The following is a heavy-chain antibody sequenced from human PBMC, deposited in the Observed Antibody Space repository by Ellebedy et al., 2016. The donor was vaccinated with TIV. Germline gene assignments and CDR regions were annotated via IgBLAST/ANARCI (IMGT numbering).Heavy chain of an antibody. CDR3: ARGRYYDSSGYLPGDATFDY. CDR1: GFTFSSYD. CDR2: IGTTADT. J-gene: IGHJ4*01. Sequence: GESLKISXAASGFTFSSYDMHWVRQVAGKGLEWVSTIGTTADTYYPGSVTDRFTISRDNAKNSFYLQMNSLRADDTAVYYCARGRYYDSSGYLPGDATFDYWGHGTLVTVSS. D-gene: IGHD3-22*01. V-gene: IGHV3-13*01.